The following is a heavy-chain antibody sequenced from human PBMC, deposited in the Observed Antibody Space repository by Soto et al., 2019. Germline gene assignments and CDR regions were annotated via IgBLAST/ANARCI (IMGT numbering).Heavy chain of an antibody. CDR2: IYYSGST. J-gene: IGHJ4*02. CDR1: GGSITSYY. D-gene: IGHD4-17*01. Sequence: QVQLQESGPGLVKPSETLSLTCAVSGGSITSYYWSWVRQPPEKGLEWIRYIYYSGSTNDNPSLKNRVTISVDTSKNQFSLKLSSVTAADTAVYYCARSRYGAITNPYYFDYWGQGTLVTVSS. CDR3: ARSRYGAITNPYYFDY. V-gene: IGHV4-59*01.